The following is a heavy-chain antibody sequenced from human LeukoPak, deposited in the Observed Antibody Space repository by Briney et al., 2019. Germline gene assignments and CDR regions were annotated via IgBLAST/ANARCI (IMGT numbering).Heavy chain of an antibody. Sequence: RASETLSLTCTVSGGSISSYYWSWIRQPAGKGLEWIGRIHTSGSTNYNPSLKSRVTISVDTSKNQFSLKLRSVTAADTALYYCARLEQQLVLGFDYWGQGTLVTVSS. CDR2: IHTSGST. D-gene: IGHD6-13*01. CDR1: GGSISSYY. J-gene: IGHJ4*02. V-gene: IGHV4-4*07. CDR3: ARLEQQLVLGFDY.